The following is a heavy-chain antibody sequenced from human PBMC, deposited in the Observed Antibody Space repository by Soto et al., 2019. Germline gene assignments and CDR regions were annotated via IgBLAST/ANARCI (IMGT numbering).Heavy chain of an antibody. CDR3: AREAKALTSYNWFDP. CDR1: GGSVSSGGYY. V-gene: IGHV4-61*08. CDR2: TYYSGST. J-gene: IGHJ5*02. D-gene: IGHD3-10*01. Sequence: SETLSLTCTVSGGSVSSGGYYWSWIRQPPGKGLEWIGYTYYSGSTNYSPSLKSRVTISVDTSKNQFSLKLSSVTAADTAMYYCAREAKALTSYNWFDPWGLGSLVT.